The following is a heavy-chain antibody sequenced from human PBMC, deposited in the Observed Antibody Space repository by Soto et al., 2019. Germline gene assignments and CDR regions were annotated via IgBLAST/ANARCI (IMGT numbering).Heavy chain of an antibody. CDR3: TGAPSYYGSGSYH. J-gene: IGHJ4*02. D-gene: IGHD3-10*01. Sequence: HPGGSLRLSCAASGFTFSDPYMDWVRQAPGKGLEWVGRIKNRANGYSTEYAASVKGRFTISRDDSKNSVYLQMNSLKTEDTAVYYCTGAPSYYGSGSYHWGQGTLVTVSS. V-gene: IGHV3-72*01. CDR2: IKNRANGYST. CDR1: GFTFSDPY.